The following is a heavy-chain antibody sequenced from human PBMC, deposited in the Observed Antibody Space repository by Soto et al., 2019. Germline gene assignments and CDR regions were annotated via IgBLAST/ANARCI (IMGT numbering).Heavy chain of an antibody. Sequence: SVKVSCKASGGTFSSYSISWVRQAPGQGLEWMGGIIPIFGTANYAQKFQGRVTITADKSTSTAYMELSSLRSEDTAVYYCARGGGGCSGGSCYPNYYYYYGMDVWGQGTTVTVSS. J-gene: IGHJ6*02. D-gene: IGHD2-15*01. V-gene: IGHV1-69*06. CDR1: GGTFSSYS. CDR2: IIPIFGTA. CDR3: ARGGGGCSGGSCYPNYYYYYGMDV.